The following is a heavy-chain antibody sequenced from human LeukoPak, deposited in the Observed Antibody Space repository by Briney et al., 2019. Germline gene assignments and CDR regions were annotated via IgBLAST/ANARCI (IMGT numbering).Heavy chain of an antibody. CDR3: ARLTLAALDY. V-gene: IGHV1-8*03. CDR1: GGTFSSYA. J-gene: IGHJ4*02. CDR2: MNPNSGNT. Sequence: ASVKVSCKASGGTFSSYAISWVRQAPGQGLEWMGWMNPNSGNTGYAQKFQGRVTITRNTSISTAYMELSSLRSEDTAVYYCARLTLAALDYWGQGTLVTVSS. D-gene: IGHD6-6*01.